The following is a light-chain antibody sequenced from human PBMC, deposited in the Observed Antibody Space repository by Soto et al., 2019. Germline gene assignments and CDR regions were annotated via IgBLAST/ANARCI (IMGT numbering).Light chain of an antibody. CDR1: QSVSSSY. V-gene: IGKV3-20*01. CDR2: GAS. CDR3: QQYGSSPRFT. Sequence: EIVLTQSPGTLSLSPGERATLSCRASQSVSSSYLAWYQQKPGQAPRLLIYGASSRATGIPDRFSGSGSGTDFTLTISRLEPEDFAVYYCQQYGSSPRFTFGPGTKLEI. J-gene: IGKJ3*01.